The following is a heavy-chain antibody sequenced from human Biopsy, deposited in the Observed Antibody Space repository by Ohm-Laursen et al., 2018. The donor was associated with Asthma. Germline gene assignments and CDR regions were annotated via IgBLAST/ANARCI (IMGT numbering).Heavy chain of an antibody. Sequence: SLRLSCAASGFSFSNFAIHWVRQAPGKGLEWVGVISKDASTQDYADSVKGRSTMARDNSKNTLDLQMNSLREEDTAVYYCVRDGTDDAFDIWGQGTVASVSS. V-gene: IGHV3-30*01. J-gene: IGHJ3*02. CDR3: VRDGTDDAFDI. CDR1: GFSFSNFA. D-gene: IGHD1-1*01. CDR2: ISKDASTQ.